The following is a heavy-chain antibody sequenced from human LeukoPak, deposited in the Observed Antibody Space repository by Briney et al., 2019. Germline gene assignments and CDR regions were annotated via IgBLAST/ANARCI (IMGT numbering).Heavy chain of an antibody. CDR3: AKDEELELRPSFDY. D-gene: IGHD1-7*01. CDR1: GFPFNKYG. V-gene: IGHV3-23*01. CDR2: ISGSGGST. Sequence: GGSLRLSCAASGFPFNKYGMLWVRQAPGKGLEWVSAISGSGGSTYYADSVKGRFTISRDNSKNTLYLQMNSLRAEDTAVYYCAKDEELELRPSFDYWGQGTLVTVSS. J-gene: IGHJ4*02.